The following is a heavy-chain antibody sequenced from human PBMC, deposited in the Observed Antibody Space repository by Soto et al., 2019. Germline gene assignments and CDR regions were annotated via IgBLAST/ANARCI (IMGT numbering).Heavy chain of an antibody. Sequence: ASVKVSCKASGYTFTSYVISWVRQAPGQGLEWMGWISAYNGNTNYAQKLQGRVTMTTDTSTSTAYMELRSLRSDDTAVYYCARVIAAAGTHFGDYYYGMDVWGQGTTVTVSS. V-gene: IGHV1-18*01. J-gene: IGHJ6*02. CDR3: ARVIAAAGTHFGDYYYGMDV. CDR2: ISAYNGNT. D-gene: IGHD6-13*01. CDR1: GYTFTSYV.